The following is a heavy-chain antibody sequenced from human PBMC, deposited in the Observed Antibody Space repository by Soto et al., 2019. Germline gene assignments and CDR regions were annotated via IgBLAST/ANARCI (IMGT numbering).Heavy chain of an antibody. D-gene: IGHD6-19*01. CDR3: AREPSPGGWYNDAFDI. V-gene: IGHV3-21*01. Sequence: GSLRLSCAASGFTFSSYSMNWVRQAPGKGLEWVSSISSSSSYIYYADSVKGRFTISRDNAKNSLYLQMNSLRAEDTAVYYCAREPSPGGWYNDAFDIWGQGTMVTVSS. CDR1: GFTFSSYS. J-gene: IGHJ3*02. CDR2: ISSSSSYI.